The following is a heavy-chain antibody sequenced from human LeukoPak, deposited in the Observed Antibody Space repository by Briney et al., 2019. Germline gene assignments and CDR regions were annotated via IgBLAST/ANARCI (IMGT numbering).Heavy chain of an antibody. Sequence: GGSLRLSCAASGFTISSYATYWVRQAPGKGLEWVAVISYDGSNEDYADSVKGRFTISRDNSKNTLYLQMNSLRAEDTAVYYCATGSPAFDYWGQGTLVTVSS. CDR3: ATGSPAFDY. V-gene: IGHV3-30-3*01. CDR2: ISYDGSNE. D-gene: IGHD1-26*01. J-gene: IGHJ4*02. CDR1: GFTISSYA.